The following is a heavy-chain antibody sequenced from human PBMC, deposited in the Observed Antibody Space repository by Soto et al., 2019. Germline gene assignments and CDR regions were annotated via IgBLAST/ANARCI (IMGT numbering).Heavy chain of an antibody. CDR1: GFTFSNFV. J-gene: IGHJ4*02. CDR2: IGGTGSKT. CDR3: AKRDTSGWYYFDS. D-gene: IGHD6-19*01. Sequence: GGSLRLSCAASGFTFSNFVMSWVRQAPGKGLEWVSSIGGTGSKTYYADSMKGRFTISRDNPKKTLYLQTNSLRAEDTAVYYCAKRDTSGWYYFDSWGQGTQVTVSS. V-gene: IGHV3-23*01.